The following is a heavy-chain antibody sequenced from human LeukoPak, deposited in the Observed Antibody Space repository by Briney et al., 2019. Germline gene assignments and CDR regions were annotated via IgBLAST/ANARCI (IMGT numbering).Heavy chain of an antibody. CDR1: GFTFSSYA. D-gene: IGHD6-6*01. J-gene: IGHJ4*02. CDR3: AKGSHGYSSSSADY. V-gene: IGHV3-23*01. Sequence: PGGSLRLSCAASGFTFSSYAMSWVRQAPGKGLEWVSVISGSGGNTYYADSVKGRFTISRENSKNTLYLQMTSLRVDDTAVYSCAKGSHGYSSSSADYWGQGTLVTVSS. CDR2: ISGSGGNT.